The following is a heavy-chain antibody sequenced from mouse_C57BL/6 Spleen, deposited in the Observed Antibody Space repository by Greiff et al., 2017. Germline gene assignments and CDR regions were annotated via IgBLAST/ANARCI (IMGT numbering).Heavy chain of an antibody. V-gene: IGHV1-54*01. Sequence: VQLQQSGAELVRPGTSVKVSCKASGYAFTNYLIEWVKQRPGQGLEWIGVINPGSGGTNYNEKFKGKATLTAGKSSSTAYMQLSSLTAEDYAVYFCARYDYDVDYWGQGTSVTVSS. CDR2: INPGSGGT. D-gene: IGHD2-4*01. CDR3: ARYDYDVDY. J-gene: IGHJ4*01. CDR1: GYAFTNYL.